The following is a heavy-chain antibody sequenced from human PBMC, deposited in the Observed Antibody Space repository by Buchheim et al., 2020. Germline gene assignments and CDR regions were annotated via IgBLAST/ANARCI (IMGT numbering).Heavy chain of an antibody. J-gene: IGHJ6*02. CDR2: ISNDGSNK. V-gene: IGHV3-30*03. CDR3: CQKAYYYYGMDV. Sequence: QVQLVESGGGVVQPGRSLRLSCAASGFTFSSYGMHWVRQAPGKGLEWVAVISNDGSNKYSADSVKGRFTISRDNSKNTLYLQMNSLRAEDTAVYYCCQKAYYYYGMDVWGQGTT. CDR1: GFTFSSYG.